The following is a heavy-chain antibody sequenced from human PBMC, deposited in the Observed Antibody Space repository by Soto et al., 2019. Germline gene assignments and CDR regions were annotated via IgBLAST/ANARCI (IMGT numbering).Heavy chain of an antibody. CDR2: VSSGSSNI. CDR3: ARQSPSSSRQFDP. D-gene: IGHD6-6*01. Sequence: EVELVESGGGLVKPGESLKLSCTASGFTFRTYNMIWVRQAPVKGLEWLASVSSGSSNIYYAASVKGRFTISRDNAQNSLFLQINSLSAEDTDVYYCARQSPSSSRQFDPWGQGTLVTVSA. J-gene: IGHJ5*02. CDR1: GFTFRTYN. V-gene: IGHV3-21*01.